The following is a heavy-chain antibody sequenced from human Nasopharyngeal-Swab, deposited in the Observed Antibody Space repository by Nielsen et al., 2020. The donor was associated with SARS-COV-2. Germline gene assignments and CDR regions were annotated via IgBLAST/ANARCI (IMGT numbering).Heavy chain of an antibody. D-gene: IGHD6-13*01. CDR1: GFTFSSYE. CDR3: ARIRIAAAGIFDY. V-gene: IGHV3-48*03. J-gene: IGHJ4*02. Sequence: GGSLRLSCAASGFTFSSYEMNWVRQAPGKGLEWVSYISSSGSTIYYADSVKGRFTISRDNAKNSLYLQMNSLRAEDTAVYYCARIRIAAAGIFDYWGQGTLVTVSS. CDR2: ISSSGSTI.